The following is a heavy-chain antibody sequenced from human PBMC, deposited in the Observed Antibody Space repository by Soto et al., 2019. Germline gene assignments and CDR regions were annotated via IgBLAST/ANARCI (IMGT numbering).Heavy chain of an antibody. D-gene: IGHD3-16*01. V-gene: IGHV1-3*05. Sequence: QVQLVQSGAEERKPGASVKVSCKASGYTFTTYTIHWVRQAPGQSLEWMAWINAGTGNTKFSQKFQDRVTIATDTSASTAYMELSSLTSEDTAPYYCAGGETLDVWGQGTTVTVS. CDR2: INAGTGNT. CDR3: AGGETLDV. CDR1: GYTFTTYT. J-gene: IGHJ6*02.